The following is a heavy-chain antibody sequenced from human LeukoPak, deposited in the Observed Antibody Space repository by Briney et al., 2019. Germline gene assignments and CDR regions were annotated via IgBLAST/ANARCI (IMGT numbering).Heavy chain of an antibody. CDR3: ARYFRPDFWSGYHFDY. CDR1: GGSISSGDYY. J-gene: IGHJ4*02. CDR2: IYYSGST. D-gene: IGHD3-3*01. V-gene: IGHV4-30-4*08. Sequence: SQTLSLTCTVSGGSISSGDYYWSWIRQPPGKGLEWIGYIYYSGSTYYNPSLKSRVTISVDTSKNQFSLKLSSVTAADTAVYYCARYFRPDFWSGYHFDYWGQGTLVTVSS.